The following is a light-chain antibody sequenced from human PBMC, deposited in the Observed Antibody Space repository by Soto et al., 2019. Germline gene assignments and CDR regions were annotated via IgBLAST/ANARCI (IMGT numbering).Light chain of an antibody. V-gene: IGKV3D-15*01. CDR2: GAS. CDR1: QSVSSN. J-gene: IGKJ3*01. CDR3: QQYNNWPFT. Sequence: EIVMTQSPATLSVSPGERATLSCRASQSVSSNLAWYQQKPGQAPRLLIYGASIRATGIPARFSGSGSGTEFTLTISSLQSEDFAVYYCQQYNNWPFTFGPGTTVDIK.